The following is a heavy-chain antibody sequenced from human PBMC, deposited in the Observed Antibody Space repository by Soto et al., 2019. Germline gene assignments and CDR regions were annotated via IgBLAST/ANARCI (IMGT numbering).Heavy chain of an antibody. CDR3: GRESGETWDYEAS. Sequence: SETLSLTCTVSGGSISSYGWSWIRQPAGKGLEWIGRLNNYGNTYYNPSLKSRVTVSVDTSRNQFFLTLRSVTAADSAVYHCGRESGETWDYEASWGQGTPVTVSS. CDR2: LNNYGNT. J-gene: IGHJ5*02. CDR1: GGSISSYG. V-gene: IGHV4-4*07. D-gene: IGHD1-7*01.